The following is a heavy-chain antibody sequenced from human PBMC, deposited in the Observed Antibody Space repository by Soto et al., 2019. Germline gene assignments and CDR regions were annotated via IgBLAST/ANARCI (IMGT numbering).Heavy chain of an antibody. CDR1: GYTFTSYG. J-gene: IGHJ4*02. CDR2: ISAYNGNT. Sequence: QVQLVQSGAEVKKPGASVKVSCKASGYTFTSYGISWVRQAPGQGLEWMGWISAYNGNTNYAQKLQGRVTMTTDTSTSTAYMELRSLRSDDTAVYYGARSMGRSSSLSRHPMYYFDYWGQGTLVTVSS. CDR3: ARSMGRSSSLSRHPMYYFDY. V-gene: IGHV1-18*01. D-gene: IGHD6-13*01.